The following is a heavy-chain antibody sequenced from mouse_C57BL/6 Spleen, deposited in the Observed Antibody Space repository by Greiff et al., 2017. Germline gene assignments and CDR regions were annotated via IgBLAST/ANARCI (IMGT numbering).Heavy chain of an antibody. V-gene: IGHV14-2*01. D-gene: IGHD2-12*01. CDR1: GFNIKDYY. Sequence: EVQLQQSGAELVKPGASVKLSCTASGFNIKDYYMHWVKQRTEQGLEWIGRIDPEDGETKYAPKFQDKATITADTSSNTAYLQLSSLTSEDTAVYYCARPYSYDSYYFDYWGQGTTLTVSS. CDR2: IDPEDGET. CDR3: ARPYSYDSYYFDY. J-gene: IGHJ2*01.